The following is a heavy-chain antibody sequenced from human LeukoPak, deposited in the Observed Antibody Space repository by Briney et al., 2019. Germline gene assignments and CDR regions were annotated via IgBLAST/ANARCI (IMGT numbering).Heavy chain of an antibody. Sequence: SVKVSCKASGGTFSSYAISWVRQAPGQGLEWMGGIIPIFGTANYAQKFQGRITITADESTSTAYMELSSLRSEDTAVYYCARTITIFGVVTPYYMDVWGKGTTVTVSS. CDR2: IIPIFGTA. CDR3: ARTITIFGVVTPYYMDV. J-gene: IGHJ6*03. CDR1: GGTFSSYA. V-gene: IGHV1-69*01. D-gene: IGHD3-3*01.